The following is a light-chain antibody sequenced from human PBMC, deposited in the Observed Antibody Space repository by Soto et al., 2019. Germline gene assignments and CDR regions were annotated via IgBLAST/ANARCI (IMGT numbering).Light chain of an antibody. Sequence: DIQMTQSPSSLSASVGDRVTITCRASQSVSRYLNWYQQKPGKVPKLLIYDATVLQSGVPSRFSGSGSGTDFTLTISSLQPEDFATYYCQHYNSYSEAFGQGTKVELK. V-gene: IGKV1-39*01. CDR3: QHYNSYSEA. CDR1: QSVSRY. CDR2: DAT. J-gene: IGKJ1*01.